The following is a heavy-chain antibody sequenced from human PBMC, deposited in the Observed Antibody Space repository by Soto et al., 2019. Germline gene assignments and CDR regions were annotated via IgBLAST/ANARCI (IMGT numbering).Heavy chain of an antibody. CDR2: VEHIEHT. D-gene: IGHD2-21*02. Sequence: QVHLQESGPGVVKPSETLSLTCSVSGDSISSGDHYWSWVRQPPGKALEWIGYVEHIEHTYFNPSLRGRVLISVDTSKNHFSLRLSSVTAADTALYYCAREVGACSGADCYRWFDSWGQGTLVTVSS. J-gene: IGHJ5*01. CDR3: AREVGACSGADCYRWFDS. V-gene: IGHV4-30-4*01. CDR1: GDSISSGDHY.